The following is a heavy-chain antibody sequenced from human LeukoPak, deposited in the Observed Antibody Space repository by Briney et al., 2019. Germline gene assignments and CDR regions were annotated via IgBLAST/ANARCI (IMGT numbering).Heavy chain of an antibody. CDR2: INPNSGGT. CDR1: GYTFTSYY. V-gene: IGHV1-2*02. J-gene: IGHJ4*02. Sequence: ASVKVSCKASGYTFTSYYMHWVRQAPGQGLEWMGWINPNSGGTNYAQKFQGRVTMTRDTSISTAYMELSRLRSDDTAVYYCARVLYYYDSSGGNDYWGQGTLVTVSS. D-gene: IGHD3-22*01. CDR3: ARVLYYYDSSGGNDY.